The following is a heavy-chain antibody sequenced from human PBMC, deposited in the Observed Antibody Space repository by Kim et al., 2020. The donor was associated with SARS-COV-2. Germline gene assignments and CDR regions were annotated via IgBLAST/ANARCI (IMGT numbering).Heavy chain of an antibody. CDR1: GLTFTNYA. CDR3: ASTGFGEQDV. Sequence: GSLRLSCAASGLTFTNYAMSWVRQAPGKGLEWVSTLTGGGENSYYADSVKGRFTITRDNSKNSVYLQMNSLRAEDTAGYYCASTGFGEQDVWGQGTTVTVSS. D-gene: IGHD3-10*01. CDR2: LTGGGENS. J-gene: IGHJ6*02. V-gene: IGHV3-23*01.